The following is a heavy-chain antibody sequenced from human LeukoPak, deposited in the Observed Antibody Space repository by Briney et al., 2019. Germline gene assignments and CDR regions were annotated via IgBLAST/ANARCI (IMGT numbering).Heavy chain of an antibody. D-gene: IGHD2-2*01. Sequence: GGSLRLSCAASGFTFSSYGMHWVRQAPGKGLEWVAVIWYDGSNKYYADSVKGRFTISRDNSKNTLYLQMNSLRAEDTAVYYCARDHRYCSSTSCFNRFDPWGQGTLVTVSS. V-gene: IGHV3-33*01. CDR3: ARDHRYCSSTSCFNRFDP. CDR1: GFTFSSYG. J-gene: IGHJ5*02. CDR2: IWYDGSNK.